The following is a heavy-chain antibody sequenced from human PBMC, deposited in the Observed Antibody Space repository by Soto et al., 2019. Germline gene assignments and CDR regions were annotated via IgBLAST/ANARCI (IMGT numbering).Heavy chain of an antibody. J-gene: IGHJ4*02. CDR3: AKYRRTEAEGFTLDF. Sequence: SETLSLTCTVSGDSINNYYWSWIRQPPGKRLEWIGYIYYTGSTTYNPSLESRVTMSVDTSKNQFSLKLSSVNAADTAVYYCAKYRRTEAEGFTLDFWGQGTVVTVSS. CDR2: IYYTGST. V-gene: IGHV4-59*01. CDR1: GDSINNYY. D-gene: IGHD6-13*01.